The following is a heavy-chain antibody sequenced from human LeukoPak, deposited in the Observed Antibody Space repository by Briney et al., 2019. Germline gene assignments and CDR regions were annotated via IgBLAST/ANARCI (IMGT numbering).Heavy chain of an antibody. V-gene: IGHV3-11*01. D-gene: IGHD6-6*01. Sequence: LSLTCTVSGGSISSYYWSWIRQPPGKGLEWLSYISVVGTTKYYADAVKGRFTISRDNDGNSLYMQMRSLRAEDTAVYYCARVNSSSWYFDSWGQGTLVTVSS. CDR1: GGSISSYY. CDR3: ARVNSSSWYFDS. J-gene: IGHJ4*02. CDR2: ISVVGTTK.